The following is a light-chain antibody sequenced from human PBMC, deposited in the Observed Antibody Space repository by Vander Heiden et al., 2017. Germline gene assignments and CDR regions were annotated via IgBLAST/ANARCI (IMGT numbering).Light chain of an antibody. CDR1: QSISSW. CDR3: QQYNSYSLT. Sequence: DIQMTQSPSTLSASVGDRVTITCRASQSISSWLAWYQQKPGKAPKLLIYKASSLESGIPSRFSGSGSGTEFTLTISSLQPDDFATYYCQQYNSYSLTFGGGTKVEIK. CDR2: KAS. J-gene: IGKJ4*01. V-gene: IGKV1-5*03.